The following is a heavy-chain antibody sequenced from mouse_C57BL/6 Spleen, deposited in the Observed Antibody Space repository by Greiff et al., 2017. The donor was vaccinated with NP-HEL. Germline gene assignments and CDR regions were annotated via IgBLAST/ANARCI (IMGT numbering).Heavy chain of an antibody. CDR2: IWSGGST. CDR1: GFSLTSYG. Sequence: VKLMESGPGLVQPSQSLSITCTVSGFSLTSYGVHWVRQSPGKGLEWLGVIWSGGSTDYNAAFISRLSSSKDNSKSQVFFKMNSLQADDTAIYYCASPGGSPPFYAMDYWGQGTSVTVSS. V-gene: IGHV2-2*01. J-gene: IGHJ4*01. CDR3: ASPGGSPPFYAMDY.